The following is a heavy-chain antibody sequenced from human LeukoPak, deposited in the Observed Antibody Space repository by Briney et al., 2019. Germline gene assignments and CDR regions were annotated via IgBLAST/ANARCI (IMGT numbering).Heavy chain of an antibody. CDR1: GFTFDDCA. D-gene: IGHD5-24*01. Sequence: GGSLRLSCAASGFTFDDCAMHWVRQAPGKGLEWVSGISWNSGSIGYADSVKGRFTISRDNAKNSLYLQMNSLRAEDTALYYCAKDLTDGYSGYFDYWGQGTLVTVSS. V-gene: IGHV3-9*01. J-gene: IGHJ4*02. CDR3: AKDLTDGYSGYFDY. CDR2: ISWNSGSI.